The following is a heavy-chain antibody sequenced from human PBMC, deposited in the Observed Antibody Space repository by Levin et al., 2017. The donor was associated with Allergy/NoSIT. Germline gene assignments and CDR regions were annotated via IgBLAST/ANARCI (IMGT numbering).Heavy chain of an antibody. J-gene: IGHJ5*02. V-gene: IGHV5-51*01. Sequence: GGSLRLSCKGSGYTFNTHWIGWVRQMPGKGLEWMGIVYPADSDTRYSPSFEGQVTISVDKSINTAYLQWGSLKASDTAMYYCARRTEGLDSWGQGTLVTVSS. CDR2: VYPADSDT. CDR1: GYTFNTHW. D-gene: IGHD3/OR15-3a*01. CDR3: ARRTEGLDS.